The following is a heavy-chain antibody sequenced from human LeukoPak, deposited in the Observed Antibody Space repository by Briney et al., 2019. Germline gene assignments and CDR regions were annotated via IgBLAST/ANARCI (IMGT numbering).Heavy chain of an antibody. D-gene: IGHD6-13*01. CDR1: GGTFSSYA. CDR3: AKDSSSSWHWGAFVI. CDR2: IIPIFGTA. Sequence: GASVKVSCKASGGTFSSYAISWVRQAPGQGLEWMGGIIPIFGTANYAQKFQGRVTITADESTSTAYMELSSLRAEDTAVYYCAKDSSSSWHWGAFVIWGQGTMVTVS. J-gene: IGHJ3*02. V-gene: IGHV1-69*13.